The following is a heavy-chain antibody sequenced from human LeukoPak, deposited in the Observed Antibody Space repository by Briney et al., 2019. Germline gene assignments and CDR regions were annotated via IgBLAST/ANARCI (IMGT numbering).Heavy chain of an antibody. V-gene: IGHV1-46*01. CDR2: INPSGGGT. J-gene: IGHJ4*02. CDR1: GYTFTRYS. D-gene: IGHD1-26*01. CDR3: AASPPLNSGSYNYFDY. Sequence: ASVKVSCKASGYTFTRYSIHWVRQAPGQGLEWIGIINPSGGGTNYAQKFQERVTITRDMSTSTAYMELSSLRSEDTAVYYCAASPPLNSGSYNYFDYWGQGTLVTVSS.